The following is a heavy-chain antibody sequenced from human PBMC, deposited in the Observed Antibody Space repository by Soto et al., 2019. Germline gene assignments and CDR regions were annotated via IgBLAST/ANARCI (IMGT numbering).Heavy chain of an antibody. Sequence: SEPLSLTCTVSRGSISSYYWSWIRQPAGKGLEWIGRIYTSGSTNYNPSLKSRVTMSVDTSKNQFSLKLSSVTAADTSVYYCARDLDRGDYYYSGMDVWGQGTTVTVSS. CDR1: RGSISSYY. D-gene: IGHD3-22*01. J-gene: IGHJ6*02. V-gene: IGHV4-4*07. CDR2: IYTSGST. CDR3: ARDLDRGDYYYSGMDV.